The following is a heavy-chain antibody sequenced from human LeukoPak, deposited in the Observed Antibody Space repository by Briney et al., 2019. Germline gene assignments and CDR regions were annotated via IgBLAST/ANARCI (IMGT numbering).Heavy chain of an antibody. Sequence: GGSLRLSCAASGFTFSSYSMNWVRQAPGTGLEWVSYISSSSSTIYYADSVRGRFTISRDNSKNTLYLQMNSLRAEDTAVYYCARYSSSWWFDYWGQGTLVTVSS. J-gene: IGHJ4*02. V-gene: IGHV3-48*01. CDR3: ARYSSSWWFDY. CDR2: ISSSSSTI. CDR1: GFTFSSYS. D-gene: IGHD6-13*01.